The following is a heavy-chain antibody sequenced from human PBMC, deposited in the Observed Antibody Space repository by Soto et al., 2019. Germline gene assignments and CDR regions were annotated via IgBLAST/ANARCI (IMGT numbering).Heavy chain of an antibody. CDR2: IYSGGST. Sequence: EVQLVESGGGLVQPGGSLRLSCAASGFTVSSNYMSWVRQAPGKGLEWVSVIYSGGSTYYADSVKGGFTISRNNSKNTLCLHRNTLRAEDTPVYYCAGGGSSGPGVRNDYYYGMDVWAKGPRSPSP. D-gene: IGHD6-13*01. J-gene: IGHJ6*02. CDR1: GFTVSSNY. V-gene: IGHV3-53*04. CDR3: AGGGSSGPGVRNDYYYGMDV.